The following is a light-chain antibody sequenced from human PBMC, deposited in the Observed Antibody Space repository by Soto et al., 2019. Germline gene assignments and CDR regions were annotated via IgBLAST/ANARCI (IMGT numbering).Light chain of an antibody. CDR3: QEYNDWPLRT. Sequence: EIVLTQSPGTLSLSPGERATLSCRASQSVSSSYLAWYQQKPGQAPRLLISGASTRATGIPARFSGSGSGTEFTLTISSLESDDFALYFCQEYNDWPLRTFGQGTKVEIK. CDR1: QSVSSSY. CDR2: GAS. V-gene: IGKV3-20*01. J-gene: IGKJ1*01.